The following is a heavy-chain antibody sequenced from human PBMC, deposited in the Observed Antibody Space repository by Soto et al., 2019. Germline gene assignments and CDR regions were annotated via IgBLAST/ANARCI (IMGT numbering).Heavy chain of an antibody. CDR3: AKGLGGFDGDYNCFDY. V-gene: IGHV3-30*14. J-gene: IGHJ4*02. D-gene: IGHD4-17*01. CDR1: GFTFSSYA. CDR2: ISYDGSNK. Sequence: QVQLVESGGGVVQPGRSLRLSCAASGFTFSSYAMHWVRQAPGKGLEWVAVISYDGSNKYYADSVKGRFTISRDNSKNTLYLQMDSLRAEDTAVYHCAKGLGGFDGDYNCFDYWGQGALVTVSS.